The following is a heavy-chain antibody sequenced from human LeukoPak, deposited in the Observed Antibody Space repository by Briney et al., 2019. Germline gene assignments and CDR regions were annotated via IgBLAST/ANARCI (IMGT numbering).Heavy chain of an antibody. CDR1: GGSINGYY. Sequence: SETLSLTCTVSGGSINGYYWSWIRQPAGKGLEWIGRMYTTGSTTYNPSLKSRVTMSLDTSKNEFSLKLSSVTAADTAVYYCAKYLEWYHTDLFDYWGQGTLVTVSS. V-gene: IGHV4-4*07. CDR3: AKYLEWYHTDLFDY. D-gene: IGHD3-3*01. CDR2: MYTTGST. J-gene: IGHJ4*02.